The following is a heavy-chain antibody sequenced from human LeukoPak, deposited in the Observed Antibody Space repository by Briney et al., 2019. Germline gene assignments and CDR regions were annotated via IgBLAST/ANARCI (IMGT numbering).Heavy chain of an antibody. J-gene: IGHJ4*02. Sequence: ASVKVSCKASGYTFTSYGISWVRQAPGQGLEWMGWISAYNGNTNYAQKLQGRVTMTTDTSTSTAYMELRSLRSDDTAAYYCARDRPYSSGWYEANFDYWGQGTLVTVSS. CDR1: GYTFTSYG. CDR3: ARDRPYSSGWYEANFDY. V-gene: IGHV1-18*01. CDR2: ISAYNGNT. D-gene: IGHD6-19*01.